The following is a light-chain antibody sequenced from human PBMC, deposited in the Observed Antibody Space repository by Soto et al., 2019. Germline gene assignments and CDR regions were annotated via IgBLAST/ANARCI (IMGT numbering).Light chain of an antibody. Sequence: EILMPQSPDTLSVSPGERATLSCRASASVGSNVAWYHQKVGQAPRVLIYGASMRATGIPARFSGSGSGTAFTLTISSVQSEDFALYDCQHHGNLPRITFAQGTRLEI. J-gene: IGKJ5*01. CDR2: GAS. CDR1: ASVGSN. V-gene: IGKV3-15*01. CDR3: QHHGNLPRIT.